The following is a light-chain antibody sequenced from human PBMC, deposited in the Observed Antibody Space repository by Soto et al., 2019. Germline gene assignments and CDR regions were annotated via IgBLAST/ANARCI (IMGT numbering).Light chain of an antibody. CDR3: AAWDDNLNGPL. V-gene: IGLV1-44*01. CDR2: SDD. CDR1: NSNIGRYS. Sequence: QSVLTQPPSLSGTPGQRVTISCSGSNSNIGRYSVNWYQHFPGTAPKILIYSDDERPSGVPDRFSGSKSGTSASLAISGLQSEYEAEYYCAAWDDNLNGPLFGGGTKLTV. J-gene: IGLJ3*02.